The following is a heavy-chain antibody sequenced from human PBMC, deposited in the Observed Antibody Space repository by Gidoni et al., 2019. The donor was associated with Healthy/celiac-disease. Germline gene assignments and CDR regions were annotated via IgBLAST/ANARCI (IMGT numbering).Heavy chain of an antibody. CDR3: VVEWLYRIFGY. D-gene: IGHD3-3*01. Sequence: EVQLVESGGGLVQPGGSLRLSCAASGFTFSSYWMSWVRQAPGKGLEWVANIKQDGSEKYYVDSVKGRFIISRDNAKNSLYLQMNSLRAEDTAVYYCVVEWLYRIFGYWGQGTLVTVSS. J-gene: IGHJ4*02. CDR2: IKQDGSEK. V-gene: IGHV3-7*01. CDR1: GFTFSSYW.